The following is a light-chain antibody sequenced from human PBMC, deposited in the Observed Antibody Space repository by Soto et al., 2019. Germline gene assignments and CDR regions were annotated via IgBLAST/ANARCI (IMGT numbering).Light chain of an antibody. CDR1: SSSIGSNT. V-gene: IGLV1-44*01. CDR2: GHN. CDR3: ATWDDSLNGRV. Sequence: QSVLTQPPSASGTPGQRVTISCSGSSSSIGSNTVTWNQQPPGTAPKLLIYGHNQRPSGVPDRFSSSKSGTSASLAISGLQSEDEADYYCATWDDSLNGRVFGGGTKLTVL. J-gene: IGLJ2*01.